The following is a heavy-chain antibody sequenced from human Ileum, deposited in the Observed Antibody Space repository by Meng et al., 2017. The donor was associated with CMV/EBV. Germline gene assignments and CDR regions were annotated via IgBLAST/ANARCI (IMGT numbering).Heavy chain of an antibody. J-gene: IGHJ4*02. D-gene: IGHD2-15*01. CDR1: GFSFSNFN. Sequence: GESLKISCAASGFSFSNFNMNWVRQAPGKGLEWVAYICGGGVPKFYADSVKGRFTVSRDNAKNSLYLEMNNLRDEDTAIYYCAKGTRLYFFDYWGQGALVTVSS. V-gene: IGHV3-48*02. CDR3: AKGTRLYFFDY. CDR2: ICGGGVPK.